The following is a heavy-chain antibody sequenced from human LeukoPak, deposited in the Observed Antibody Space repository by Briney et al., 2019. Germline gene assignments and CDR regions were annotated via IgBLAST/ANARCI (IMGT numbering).Heavy chain of an antibody. CDR3: ARRPHNYYDSSGYYFDP. CDR1: GGSISSYY. J-gene: IGHJ5*02. Sequence: SETLSLNCTVSGGSISSYYWSWIRQPPGKGLEWIGYIYYSGSTNYNPSLKSRVTISVDTSKNQFSLKLSSVTAADTAVYYCARRPHNYYDSSGYYFDPWGQGTLVTVSS. V-gene: IGHV4-59*01. CDR2: IYYSGST. D-gene: IGHD3-22*01.